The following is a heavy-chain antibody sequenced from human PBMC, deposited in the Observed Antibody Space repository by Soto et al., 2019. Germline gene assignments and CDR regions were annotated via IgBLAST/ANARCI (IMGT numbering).Heavy chain of an antibody. V-gene: IGHV1-3*04. CDR3: ARGSYLHLQMDV. CDR2: INTGNGDT. D-gene: IGHD1-26*01. CDR1: GYTFTSYA. J-gene: IGHJ6*02. Sequence: ASVKVSCKASGYTFTSYAIHWVRQAPGQRLEWMGWINTGNGDTEHSQRFQGRVTITRDTSASTAYMELSSLRSEDTAVYYCARGSYLHLQMDVWGQGTTVTVSS.